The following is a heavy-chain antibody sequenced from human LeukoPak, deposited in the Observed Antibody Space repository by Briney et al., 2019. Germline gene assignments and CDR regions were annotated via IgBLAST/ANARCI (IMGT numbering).Heavy chain of an antibody. V-gene: IGHV4-39*01. D-gene: IGHD3-22*01. Sequence: SETLSLTCTVSGDSISSSSYYWGWIRQPPGRGLEWIGSIYNSGTTYYNPSLKSRVTISVDTSKNQFSLKLSSVTAADTAVYYCARHLKGGIVVVITTLFDYWGQGTLVTVSS. CDR3: ARHLKGGIVVVITTLFDY. CDR2: IYNSGTT. CDR1: GDSISSSSYY. J-gene: IGHJ4*02.